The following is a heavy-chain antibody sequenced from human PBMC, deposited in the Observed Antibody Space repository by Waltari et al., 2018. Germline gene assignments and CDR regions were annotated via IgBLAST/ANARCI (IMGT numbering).Heavy chain of an antibody. J-gene: IGHJ5*02. Sequence: QVQLVQSGSELKKPGASVKVSCKASGYSFTNYAINWIRQAPGQGLELMGWINTNTRNPVYVQGFTGRLVFSLDTSVNTAYLQINSLKAEDTAVYFCAREVVPPARVVVNWFDPWGQGTLVTVSS. CDR3: AREVVPPARVVVNWFDP. CDR1: GYSFTNYA. CDR2: INTNTRNP. D-gene: IGHD2-2*01. V-gene: IGHV7-4-1*02.